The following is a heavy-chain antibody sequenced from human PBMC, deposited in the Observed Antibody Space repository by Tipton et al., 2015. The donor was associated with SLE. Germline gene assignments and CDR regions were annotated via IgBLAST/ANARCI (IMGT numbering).Heavy chain of an antibody. Sequence: TLSLTCAVSGYSISSGYYWGWIRQPPGKGLEWIGSIYHSGNTYNNPSLKSRVTISVDTSKNQFSLKLSSVTAADTAVYYCARDGSSSWYTYYFDSWGQGTLVTVSP. CDR3: ARDGSSSWYTYYFDS. V-gene: IGHV4-38-2*02. CDR2: IYHSGNT. CDR1: GYSISSGYY. D-gene: IGHD6-13*01. J-gene: IGHJ4*02.